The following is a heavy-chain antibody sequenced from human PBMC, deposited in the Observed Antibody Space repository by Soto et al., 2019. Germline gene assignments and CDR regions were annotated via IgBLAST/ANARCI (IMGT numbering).Heavy chain of an antibody. CDR3: ARGGHVVVVTAAFDY. V-gene: IGHV1-46*03. Sequence: QVQLMQSGAEVKNPGASVKVSCKASGNTFSNYYIHWVRQAPGQGLEWMGTINPSGGHTTYAQKFLGRVTMTRATSTRTLYMELNSLRSEDTAVYYCARGGHVVVVTAAFDYWGQGTLVTVSS. CDR2: INPSGGHT. J-gene: IGHJ4*02. CDR1: GNTFSNYY. D-gene: IGHD2-21*02.